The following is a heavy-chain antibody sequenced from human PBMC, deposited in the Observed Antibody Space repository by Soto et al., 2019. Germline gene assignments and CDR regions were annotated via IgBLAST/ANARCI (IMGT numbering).Heavy chain of an antibody. V-gene: IGHV1-2*02. CDR3: ARDLGGYDLYGPDT. Sequence: ASVKVSCKASAYTFTDSSLHWVRQAPGQGLEWMGWINLNSGGTFYGEHFQGRVTMTWDTSIYTAHVELSRLKSDDTAVYYCARDLGGYDLYGPDTWGQGTLVTVSS. J-gene: IGHJ5*02. CDR1: AYTFTDSS. D-gene: IGHD5-12*01. CDR2: INLNSGGT.